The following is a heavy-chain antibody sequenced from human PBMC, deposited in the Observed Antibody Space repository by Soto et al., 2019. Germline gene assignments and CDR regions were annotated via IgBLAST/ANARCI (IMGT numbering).Heavy chain of an antibody. CDR3: VREGRSSTSCNTGCAFDI. CDR2: ISSRDLSI. D-gene: IGHD2-2*02. J-gene: IGHJ3*02. V-gene: IGHV3-11*01. CDR1: GFIFSNYY. Sequence: PGGSLRLSCTASGFIFSNYYMSWIRQAPGKGLEWVSSISSRDLSIYYADSVKGRFTIFRDNAKNSLFLHMSDLRAADTAVYYCVREGRSSTSCNTGCAFDIWGQGTMVTVSS.